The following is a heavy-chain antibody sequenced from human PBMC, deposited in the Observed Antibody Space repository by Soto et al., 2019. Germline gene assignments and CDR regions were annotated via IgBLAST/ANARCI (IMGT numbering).Heavy chain of an antibody. CDR3: ARDYDTGGYLDY. Sequence: GASVKVSCKASGGTFSNYAFGWVRQAPGQGLEWMGEVIPMFGPPSYAQEFWGRVTITADESTSTVYMELSSLTSDDTAVYYCARDYDTGGYLDYWGQGTMVTVSS. CDR1: GGTFSNYA. J-gene: IGHJ4*02. D-gene: IGHD3-22*01. V-gene: IGHV1-69*13. CDR2: VIPMFGPP.